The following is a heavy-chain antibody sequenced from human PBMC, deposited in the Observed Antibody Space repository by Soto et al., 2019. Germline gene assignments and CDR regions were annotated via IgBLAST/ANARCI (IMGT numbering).Heavy chain of an antibody. CDR3: ASTMTTVVTPYGMDV. CDR1: GGSISSGDYY. J-gene: IGHJ6*02. CDR2: IYYSGST. D-gene: IGHD4-17*01. Sequence: SETLSLTCTVSGGSISSGDYYWSWIRQPAGKGLEWIGYIYYSGSTYYNPSLKSLVTIAVDTSKRQFSLKLSSVTAADTAVYYCASTMTTVVTPYGMDVWGQGTTVTVSS. V-gene: IGHV4-30-4*01.